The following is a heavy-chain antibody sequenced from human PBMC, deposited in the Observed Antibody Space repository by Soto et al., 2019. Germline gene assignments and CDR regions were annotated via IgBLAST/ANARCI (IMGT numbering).Heavy chain of an antibody. Sequence: QVQLQQWGAGLLKPSETLSLTCAVYGGSFSGYYWNWIRQPPGKGLEWIGEINHSGSTNYNSSLKSRATISEDTSTNQFSLRLSSVTAADTAVYSCASGYGRNFDYWGQGTLVTVSS. CDR2: INHSGST. D-gene: IGHD3-10*01. CDR1: GGSFSGYY. V-gene: IGHV4-34*01. J-gene: IGHJ4*02. CDR3: ASGYGRNFDY.